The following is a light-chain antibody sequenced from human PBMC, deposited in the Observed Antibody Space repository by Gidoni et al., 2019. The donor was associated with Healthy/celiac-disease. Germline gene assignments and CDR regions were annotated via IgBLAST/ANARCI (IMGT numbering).Light chain of an antibody. CDR2: GNS. V-gene: IGLV1-40*01. J-gene: IGLJ1*01. CDR1: SSNIGAGYD. CDR3: QSYDSSLSGSYV. Sequence: QSVLTQPPSVSGTPGQRVTISCTGSSSNIGAGYDVHWYQQLPGTAPNLLIYGNSNRPSGVPDRFSGSKSGTSASLAITGLQAEDAADYYCQSYDSSLSGSYVFGTGTKVTVL.